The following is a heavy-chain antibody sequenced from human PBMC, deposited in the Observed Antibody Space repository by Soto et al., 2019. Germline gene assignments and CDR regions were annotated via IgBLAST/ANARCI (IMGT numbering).Heavy chain of an antibody. V-gene: IGHV1-58*01. D-gene: IGHD3-3*01. J-gene: IGHJ6*02. CDR2: IVVGSGNT. CDR3: AAGRVLVFGVVILDYYGMDV. CDR1: GFTFTSSA. Sequence: GASVKVSCKASGFTFTSSAVQWVRQARGQRLGWIGWIVVGSGNTNYAQKFQERVTITRDMSTSTAYMELSSLRSEDTAVYYCAAGRVLVFGVVILDYYGMDVWG.